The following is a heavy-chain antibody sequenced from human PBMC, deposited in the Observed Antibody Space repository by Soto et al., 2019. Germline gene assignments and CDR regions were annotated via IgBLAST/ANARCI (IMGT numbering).Heavy chain of an antibody. V-gene: IGHV3-7*01. CDR3: ARDPDILTGYYSGLFDY. CDR2: IKQDGSEK. J-gene: IGHJ4*02. CDR1: GFTFSSYW. Sequence: VQLVESGGGLVQPGGSLRLSCAASGFTFSSYWMSWVRQAPGKGLEWVANIKQDGSEKYYVDSVKGRFTISRDNAKNSLYLQMNSLRAEDTAVYYCARDPDILTGYYSGLFDYWGQGTLVTVSS. D-gene: IGHD3-9*01.